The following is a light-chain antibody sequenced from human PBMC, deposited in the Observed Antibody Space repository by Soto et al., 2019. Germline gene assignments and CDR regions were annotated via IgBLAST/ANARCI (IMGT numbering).Light chain of an antibody. Sequence: QSALTEPASLSGSPGQSITISCTGTSSEVGGYNFVSWYQQHPGKAPKLMIYEVSSRPSGVSNRFSGSKSGNTASLTISGLQPDDEADYYCSSYKASSTVVFGTGTKVTVL. CDR2: EVS. V-gene: IGLV2-14*03. CDR3: SSYKASSTVV. CDR1: SSEVGGYNF. J-gene: IGLJ1*01.